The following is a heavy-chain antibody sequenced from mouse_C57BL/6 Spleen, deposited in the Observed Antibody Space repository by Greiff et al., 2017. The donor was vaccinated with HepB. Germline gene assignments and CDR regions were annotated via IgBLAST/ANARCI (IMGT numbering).Heavy chain of an antibody. Sequence: EVQLQQSGAELVRPGASVKLSCTASGFNIKDDYMHWVKQRPEQGLEWIGWIDPENGDTEYASKFQGKATITADTSSNTAYLQLSSLTSEDTAVYYWIYYYGSSYLLDYWGQGTTLTVSS. V-gene: IGHV14-4*01. D-gene: IGHD1-1*01. CDR3: IYYYGSSYLLDY. CDR2: IDPENGDT. CDR1: GFNIKDDY. J-gene: IGHJ2*01.